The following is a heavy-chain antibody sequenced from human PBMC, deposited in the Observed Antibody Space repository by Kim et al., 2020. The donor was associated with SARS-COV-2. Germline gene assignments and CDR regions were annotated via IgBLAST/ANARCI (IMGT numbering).Heavy chain of an antibody. D-gene: IGHD3-10*01. V-gene: IGHV4-59*08. CDR2: SYHSGST. Sequence: SETLSLTCTVSGGSITGFYWSWIRQRPGKGLEWIGFSYHSGSTNYNYSLTRRGPISVDTSKNKFSLNLSPMTAAATAVDDCARLPWSNYGFGVVDYWGQG. CDR1: GGSITGFY. CDR3: ARLPWSNYGFGVVDY. J-gene: IGHJ4*02.